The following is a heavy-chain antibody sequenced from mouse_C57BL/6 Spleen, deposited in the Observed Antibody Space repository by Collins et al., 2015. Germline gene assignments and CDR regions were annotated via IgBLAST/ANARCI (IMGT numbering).Heavy chain of an antibody. Sequence: QVQLQQPGAEPVKPGASVKLSCKASGYTFTSYWMHWVKQRPGQGLEWIGMIHPNSGSTNYNEKFKSKATLTVDKSSSTAYMQLSSLTSEDSAVYYCARFDYDWYFDVWGTGTTVTVSS. D-gene: IGHD2-4*01. CDR1: GYTFTSYW. J-gene: IGHJ1*03. V-gene: IGHV1-64*01. CDR3: ARFDYDWYFDV. CDR2: IHPNSGST.